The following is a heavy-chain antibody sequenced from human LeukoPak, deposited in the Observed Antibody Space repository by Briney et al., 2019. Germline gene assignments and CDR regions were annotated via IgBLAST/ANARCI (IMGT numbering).Heavy chain of an antibody. Sequence: PSETLSLTCTVSGGSISSGSYYWSWIRQPAGKGLEWIGRIYTSGSTNYNPSLKSRVTISVDTSKNQFSLKLSSVTAADTAVYYCARVVAGLLWFGEFLKGGWFDPWGQGTLVTVSS. V-gene: IGHV4-61*02. CDR3: ARVVAGLLWFGEFLKGGWFDP. CDR1: GGSISSGSYY. CDR2: IYTSGST. D-gene: IGHD3-10*01. J-gene: IGHJ5*02.